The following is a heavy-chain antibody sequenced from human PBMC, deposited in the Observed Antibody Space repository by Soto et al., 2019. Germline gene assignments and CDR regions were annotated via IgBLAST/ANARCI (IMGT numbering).Heavy chain of an antibody. CDR2: TYYRSKWYN. CDR1: GDSVSSNSAA. D-gene: IGHD4-17*01. Sequence: SQTLSLTCAISGDSVSSNSAAWNWIRQSPSRGLAWLGRTYYRSKWYNDYAVSVKSRITINPDTSKNQFSLQLNSVTPEDTAVYYCASSGSTTVVRARAFDIWGQGTMVTVSS. CDR3: ASSGSTTVVRARAFDI. V-gene: IGHV6-1*01. J-gene: IGHJ3*02.